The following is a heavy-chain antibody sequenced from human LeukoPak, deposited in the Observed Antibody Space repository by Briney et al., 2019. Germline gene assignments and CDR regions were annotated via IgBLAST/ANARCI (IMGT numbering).Heavy chain of an antibody. D-gene: IGHD6-13*01. CDR3: ARGEGSSIDY. Sequence: ASVKVSSKASGFTFTSSAVQWVRQARGQRLEWIGWIVVGSGNTNYAQKFQGRVTMTIDTSISTAYLEVPGLRSDDTAVYYCARGEGSSIDYWGQGTLVTVSS. CDR2: IVVGSGNT. V-gene: IGHV1-58*01. J-gene: IGHJ4*02. CDR1: GFTFTSSA.